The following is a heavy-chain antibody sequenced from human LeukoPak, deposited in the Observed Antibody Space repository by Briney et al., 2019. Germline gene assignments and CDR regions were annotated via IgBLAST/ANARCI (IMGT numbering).Heavy chain of an antibody. CDR2: VSHDGSNK. CDR1: GFTFSSHG. Sequence: GGSLRLSCAVSGFTFSSHGMHWVRQAPGKGLEWVAVVSHDGSNKYYADSVKGRFTISRDNSKNTLYLQMNSLRAEDTAVYYCARGGDIVVVPAAMSLDYWGQGTLVTVSS. J-gene: IGHJ4*02. D-gene: IGHD2-2*01. CDR3: ARGGDIVVVPAAMSLDY. V-gene: IGHV3-30*03.